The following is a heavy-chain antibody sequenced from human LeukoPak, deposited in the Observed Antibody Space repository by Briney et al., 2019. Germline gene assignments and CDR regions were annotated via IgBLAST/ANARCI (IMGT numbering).Heavy chain of an antibody. CDR1: GGSFSDYS. CDR2: INHSGST. CDR3: ARLGSTDN. Sequence: SETLSLTCAVYGGSFSDYSWTWIRQPPGKGLEWIGEINHSGSTNYNPSLKSRITISVDTSKSQFSLRLSSATPADTAMYYCARLGSTDNWGQGTLVTVSS. V-gene: IGHV4-34*01. J-gene: IGHJ4*02. D-gene: IGHD2-2*01.